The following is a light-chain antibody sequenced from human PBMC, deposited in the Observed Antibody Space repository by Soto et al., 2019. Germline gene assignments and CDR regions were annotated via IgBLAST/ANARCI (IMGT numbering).Light chain of an antibody. CDR1: QSIDNW. CDR3: QHYKTSSMYT. V-gene: IGKV1-5*01. CDR2: DAS. J-gene: IGKJ2*01. Sequence: DIQMTQSPSTLSASVGDRVTITCRANQSIDNWLAWYQQQPGKAPKLLIYDASHLESGVPSRFSGRGSGTDFPLTISSLQPDDFATYYCQHYKTSSMYTFGQGTKLEIE.